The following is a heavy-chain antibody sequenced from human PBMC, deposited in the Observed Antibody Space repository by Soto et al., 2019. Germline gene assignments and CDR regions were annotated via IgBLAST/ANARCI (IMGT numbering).Heavy chain of an antibody. Sequence: GGSLRLSCAASGFTFSSYAMSWVRQAPGKGLEWVSAISGSGGSTYYADSVKGRFTISRDNSKNTLYLQMNSLRAEDTAVYYCAKDRRPTSCYSCWFDPWGQGTLVTVSS. CDR2: ISGSGGST. CDR1: GFTFSSYA. V-gene: IGHV3-23*01. J-gene: IGHJ5*02. CDR3: AKDRRPTSCYSCWFDP. D-gene: IGHD2-2*01.